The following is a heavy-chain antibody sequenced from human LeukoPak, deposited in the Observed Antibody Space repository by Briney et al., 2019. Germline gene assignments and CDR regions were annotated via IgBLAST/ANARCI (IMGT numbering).Heavy chain of an antibody. CDR3: AREYCSGGSCYSDAFDI. J-gene: IGHJ3*02. CDR1: GFTFSSYS. V-gene: IGHV3-66*01. Sequence: GGSLRLSCAASGFTFSSYSMNWVRQAPGKGLEWVSVIYSGGSTYYADSVKGRFTISRDNSKNTLYLQMNSLRAEDTAVYYCAREYCSGGSCYSDAFDIWGQGTMVTVSS. CDR2: IYSGGST. D-gene: IGHD2-15*01.